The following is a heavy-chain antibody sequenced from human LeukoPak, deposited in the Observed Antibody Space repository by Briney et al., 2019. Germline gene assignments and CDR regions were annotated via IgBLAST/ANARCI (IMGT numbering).Heavy chain of an antibody. Sequence: GGSLRLSCAASGFTFSIYGMSWVRQAPGKGLECVANIKEAVSEEHYADSVKGRFTVSRDNAKNSLYLQMNSLRAEDTAVYYCARGMRYFDWLSSPPDYWGQGNLVTVSS. V-gene: IGHV3-7*03. CDR1: GFTFSIYG. CDR2: IKEAVSEE. J-gene: IGHJ4*02. D-gene: IGHD3-9*01. CDR3: ARGMRYFDWLSSPPDY.